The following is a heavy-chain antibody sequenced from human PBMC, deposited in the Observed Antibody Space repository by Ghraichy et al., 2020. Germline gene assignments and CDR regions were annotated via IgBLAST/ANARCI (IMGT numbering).Heavy chain of an antibody. D-gene: IGHD2-8*01. J-gene: IGHJ4*02. CDR2: ISNDGANS. V-gene: IGHV3-30*19. Sequence: GSLNISCAASGFIFSDYGMHWVRQAPGKGLEWMAFISNDGANSFYADSVKGRFTISRENSKNTPYLQMNSLRPDDTAIYYCNFNVEYWGRRMQVIVPS. CDR1: GFIFSDYG. CDR3: NFNVEY.